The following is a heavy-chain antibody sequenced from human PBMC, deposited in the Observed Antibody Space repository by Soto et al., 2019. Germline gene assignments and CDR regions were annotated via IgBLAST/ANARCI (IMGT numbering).Heavy chain of an antibody. Sequence: ASVKVSCKASGYTFTSYGISWVRQAPGQGLEWMGWISAYNGNTNYAQKLQGRVTMTTDTSTSTAYMELRSLRSDDTAVYYCARAYSSSWYTRIYYYYYYYMDVWGKGTTVTVSS. CDR1: GYTFTSYG. J-gene: IGHJ6*03. V-gene: IGHV1-18*01. D-gene: IGHD6-13*01. CDR2: ISAYNGNT. CDR3: ARAYSSSWYTRIYYYYYYYMDV.